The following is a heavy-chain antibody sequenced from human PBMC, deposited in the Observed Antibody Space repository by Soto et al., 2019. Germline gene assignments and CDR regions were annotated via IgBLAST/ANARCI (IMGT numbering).Heavy chain of an antibody. CDR1: GGSFSGYF. Sequence: SETLSLTCAVYGGSFSGYFWTWICQSPGKGLQWIGEISHSGRTNYNTSLNARVTISIDTSNEQFSLTLTSVTVADTAVYYCARGPGYCTTTSFIRCYVYWGHVTLVTVSS. D-gene: IGHD2-2*01. J-gene: IGHJ4*01. V-gene: IGHV4-34*01. CDR2: ISHSGRT. CDR3: ARGPGYCTTTSFIRCYVY.